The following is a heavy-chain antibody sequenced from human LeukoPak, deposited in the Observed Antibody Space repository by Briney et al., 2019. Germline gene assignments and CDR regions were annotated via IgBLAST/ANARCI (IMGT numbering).Heavy chain of an antibody. V-gene: IGHV1-24*01. D-gene: IGHD3-9*01. J-gene: IGHJ4*02. CDR2: FDPEDGET. Sequence: ASVKVSCKVSGYTLTELSMHWVRQAPGEGLEWMGGFDPEDGETIYAQKFQGRVTMTEDTSTDTAYMELSSLRSEDTAVYYCATDILRYFDWLLPYWGQGTLVTVSS. CDR1: GYTLTELS. CDR3: ATDILRYFDWLLPY.